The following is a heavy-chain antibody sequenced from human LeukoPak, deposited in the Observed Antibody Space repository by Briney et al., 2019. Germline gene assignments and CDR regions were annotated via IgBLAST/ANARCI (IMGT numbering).Heavy chain of an antibody. CDR1: GGSISDYH. D-gene: IGHD3-16*01. Sequence: SETLSLTCTVSGGSISDYHWSWIRQPPGKGLEYIGYINNSGRTFYNPSPKSRVTISADTSKNKFSLKLSSVTAADTAVYYCARETLGAGGMDVWGQGTTVTVSS. CDR3: ARETLGAGGMDV. V-gene: IGHV4-59*01. CDR2: INNSGRT. J-gene: IGHJ6*02.